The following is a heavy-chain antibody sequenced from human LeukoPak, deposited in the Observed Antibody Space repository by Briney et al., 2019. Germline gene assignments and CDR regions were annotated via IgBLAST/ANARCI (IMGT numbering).Heavy chain of an antibody. CDR2: ISYSGST. V-gene: IGHV4-59*08. J-gene: IGHJ5*02. CDR3: ARHANYYGSGSYLNWFVL. D-gene: IGHD3-10*01. CDR1: GGSFSSFH. Sequence: PSETLSLTCTVSGGSFSSFHWGWVRQAPGKGLEWIGYISYSGSTHYNASLKSRVTISLDTSENQFSLELRSVTAADTAVYYCARHANYYGSGSYLNWFVLWGQGSRASDCS.